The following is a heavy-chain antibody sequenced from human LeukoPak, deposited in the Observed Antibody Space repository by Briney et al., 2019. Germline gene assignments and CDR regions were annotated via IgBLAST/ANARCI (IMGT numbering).Heavy chain of an antibody. CDR2: ISDDGSNK. CDR3: ARTYGRSADAFDI. CDR1: GFTFTNYC. Sequence: PARSLRLSCAASGFTFTNYCVRWVRQAPGKGLEWVGPISDDGSNKYYADSVKGRFTISRDNSKNTLYLKMSSLRGEDTAVYYCARTYGRSADAFDIWGHGTMVTVSS. V-gene: IGHV3-30*04. J-gene: IGHJ3*02. D-gene: IGHD6-6*01.